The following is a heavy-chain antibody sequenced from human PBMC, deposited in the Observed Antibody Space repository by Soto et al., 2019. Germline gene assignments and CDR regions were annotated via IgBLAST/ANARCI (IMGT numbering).Heavy chain of an antibody. Sequence: GGSLRLSCAASGFTFSSYGMHWVRQAPGKGLEWVAVIWYDGSNKYYADSVKGRFIISRDNSKNTLYLQMNSLRAEDTAVYYCARDLKPYYYGSGSAYWGQGTLVTVSS. D-gene: IGHD3-10*01. CDR1: GFTFSSYG. CDR2: IWYDGSNK. CDR3: ARDLKPYYYGSGSAY. V-gene: IGHV3-33*01. J-gene: IGHJ4*02.